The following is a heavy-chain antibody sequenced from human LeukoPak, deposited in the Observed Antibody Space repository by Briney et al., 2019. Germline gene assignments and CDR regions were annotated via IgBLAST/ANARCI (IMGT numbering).Heavy chain of an antibody. D-gene: IGHD4-17*01. J-gene: IGHJ4*02. CDR2: INHSGNA. CDR3: ARGQGTVTTH. Sequence: AEPLSLPCALSGGPFSGYHWPWIPQPPGKGRGWIGEINHSGNANYNPSLKSRVTISLDMSENHFSLKLTSVTAADTAVYYCARGQGTVTTHWGQGTLVTVSS. CDR1: GGPFSGYH. V-gene: IGHV4-34*01.